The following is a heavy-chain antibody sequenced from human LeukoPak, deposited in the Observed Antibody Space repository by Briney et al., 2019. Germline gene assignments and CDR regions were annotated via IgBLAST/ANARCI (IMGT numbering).Heavy chain of an antibody. J-gene: IGHJ5*02. CDR2: INPNSGGT. D-gene: IGHD5-12*01. CDR3: ARADIVATISKRIAAASASCWFDP. Sequence: ASVKVSCKASGYTFTGYYMHWVRQAPGQGLEWMGWINPNSGGTNYAQKFQGRVTMTRDTSISTAYMELSRLRSDDTAVYYCARADIVATISKRIAAASASCWFDPWGQGTLVTVSS. V-gene: IGHV1-2*02. CDR1: GYTFTGYY.